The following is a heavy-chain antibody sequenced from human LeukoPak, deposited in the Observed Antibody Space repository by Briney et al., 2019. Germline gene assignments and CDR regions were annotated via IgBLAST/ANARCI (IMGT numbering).Heavy chain of an antibody. CDR1: GFTFSSYG. D-gene: IGHD2-15*01. Sequence: PGGSLRLSCAASGFTFSSYGMHWVRQAPGKGLEWVAFIRYDGSNKYYADSVKGRFTISRDNAKNSLYLQMNSLRADDMAFYYCARDRFRYCSGAYCSHFEFWGQGTLVSVSS. CDR2: IRYDGSNK. J-gene: IGHJ4*02. V-gene: IGHV3-30*02. CDR3: ARDRFRYCSGAYCSHFEF.